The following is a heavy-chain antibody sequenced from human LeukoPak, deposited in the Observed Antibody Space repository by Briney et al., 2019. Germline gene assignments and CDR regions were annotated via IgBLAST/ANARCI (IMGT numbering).Heavy chain of an antibody. CDR1: GGTFSSYA. CDR2: IIPIFGTA. D-gene: IGHD2-2*01. J-gene: IGHJ4*02. CDR3: AIHCSSTSCPDY. Sequence: ASVKVSCKASGGTFSSYAISWVRQAPGQGLEWMGGIIPIFGTANYAQKFQGRVTITADESTSTAYMELSSLRSEDTAVYYCAIHCSSTSCPDYWGQGTLVTVSS. V-gene: IGHV1-69*13.